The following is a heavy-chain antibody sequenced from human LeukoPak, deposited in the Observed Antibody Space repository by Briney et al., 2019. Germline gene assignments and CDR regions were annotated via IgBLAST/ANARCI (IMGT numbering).Heavy chain of an antibody. V-gene: IGHV3-30-3*01. J-gene: IGHJ3*02. Sequence: GGSLRLSCAASGFTFSSYAMHWVRQAPGKGLEWVAVISYDGSNKYYADSVKGRFTISRDNSKNTLYLQMNSLRAEDTAVYYCARGEGLAAAGTGPDAFDIWGQGTMVTVSS. CDR1: GFTFSSYA. CDR3: ARGEGLAAAGTGPDAFDI. CDR2: ISYDGSNK. D-gene: IGHD6-13*01.